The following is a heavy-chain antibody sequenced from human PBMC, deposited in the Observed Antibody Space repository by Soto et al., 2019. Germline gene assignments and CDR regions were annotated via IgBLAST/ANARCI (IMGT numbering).Heavy chain of an antibody. CDR3: ARATEWNALDI. J-gene: IGHJ3*02. CDR1: GFSVSGDY. CDR2: IYSGGTT. Sequence: DVQLVETGGGLIQPGGSLRLSCAASGFSVSGDYMNWVRQGPGKGLERASVIYSGGTTYYADSVRGRVTISRDNSENTLFLQMSSLRAEYTAVYYCARATEWNALDIWGQGTMVTVSS. D-gene: IGHD3-3*01. V-gene: IGHV3-53*02.